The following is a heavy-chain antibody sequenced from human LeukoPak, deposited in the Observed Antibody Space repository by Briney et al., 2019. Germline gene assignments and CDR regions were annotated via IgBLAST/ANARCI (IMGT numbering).Heavy chain of an antibody. J-gene: IGHJ5*02. Sequence: KPSENPSLTCGLYGGAFSGYYWSWIRQPPGKGLEWIGEINHSGSTHYNPSLKSRVTISVDTPKNQFSLKLSSVTAADTAVYYCARGLYSNYFRWFDPWGQGTLVTVSS. CDR1: GGAFSGYY. CDR3: ARGLYSNYFRWFDP. V-gene: IGHV4-34*01. CDR2: INHSGST. D-gene: IGHD4-11*01.